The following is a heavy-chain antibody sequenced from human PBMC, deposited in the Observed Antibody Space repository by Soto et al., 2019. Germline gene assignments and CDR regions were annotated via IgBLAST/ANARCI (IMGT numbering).Heavy chain of an antibody. D-gene: IGHD1-26*01. V-gene: IGHV1-69*01. CDR2: IIPIFGTA. J-gene: IGHJ5*02. CDR1: GGTFSSYA. Sequence: QVQLVQSGAEVKKPGSSVKVSCKASGGTFSSYAISWVRQAPGQGLEWMGGIIPIFGTANYAQKFQGRVTITADESTSTSYMELSSLRSEDTAVYYCARASWELLRWGDNWFDPWGQGTLVTVSS. CDR3: ARASWELLRWGDNWFDP.